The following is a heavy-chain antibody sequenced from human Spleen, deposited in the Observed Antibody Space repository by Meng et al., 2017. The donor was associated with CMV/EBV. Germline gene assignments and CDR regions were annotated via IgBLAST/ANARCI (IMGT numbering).Heavy chain of an antibody. CDR2: ISSYSNNI. CDR3: ARDRGDYAIYEDY. CDR1: GFTFSNYA. J-gene: IGHJ4*02. Sequence: GESLKISCVVSGFTFSNYAMSWVRQAPGKGLEWVSSISSYSNNIHYADSVKGRFTISRDNAKNSLYLQMNYLRAADTAVYYCARDRGDYAIYEDYWGQGTLVTVSS. D-gene: IGHD4-17*01. V-gene: IGHV3-21*01.